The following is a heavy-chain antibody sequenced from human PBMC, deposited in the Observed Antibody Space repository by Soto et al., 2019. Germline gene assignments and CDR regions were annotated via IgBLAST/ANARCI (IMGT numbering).Heavy chain of an antibody. CDR3: ASLGVGDWANYYYYYGMDV. J-gene: IGHJ6*02. CDR2: VTANGGST. Sequence: GGSLRLSCAATGFTFSVYAMTWVRQAPGKGLEWVSAVTANGGSTYSADSVKGRFTISRDNSKNTLFLQMNSLRAEGTAVYYCASLGVGDWANYYYYYGMDVWGQGTTVTVSS. CDR1: GFTFSVYA. V-gene: IGHV3-23*01. D-gene: IGHD2-21*02.